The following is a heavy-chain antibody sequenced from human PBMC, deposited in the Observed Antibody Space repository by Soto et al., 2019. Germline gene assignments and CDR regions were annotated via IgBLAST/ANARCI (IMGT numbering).Heavy chain of an antibody. V-gene: IGHV3-7*01. D-gene: IGHD2-15*01. CDR1: GFSFSSNW. CDR3: ARDRGYCSGGTCYSVLDY. CDR2: IKQDGSEK. Sequence: GGSLRLSCAASGFSFSSNWMNWVRQAPGKGLEWVANIKQDGSEKYYVDSVKGRFTISRDNAKSSLYLQMNSLRAEDTAVYYCARDRGYCSGGTCYSVLDYWGQGTLVTVSS. J-gene: IGHJ4*02.